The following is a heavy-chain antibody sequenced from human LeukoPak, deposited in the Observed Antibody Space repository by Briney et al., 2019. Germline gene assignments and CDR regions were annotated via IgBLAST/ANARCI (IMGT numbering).Heavy chain of an antibody. CDR2: ISSSSSTI. D-gene: IGHD3-9*01. Sequence: GGSLRLSCAASGFTFSSYSMNWVRQAPGKGLEWVSYISSSSSTIYYADSVKGRFAISRDNAKNSLYLQMNSLRAEDTAVYYCARRDDWSEFDYWGQGTLVTVSS. J-gene: IGHJ4*02. CDR3: ARRDDWSEFDY. CDR1: GFTFSSYS. V-gene: IGHV3-48*01.